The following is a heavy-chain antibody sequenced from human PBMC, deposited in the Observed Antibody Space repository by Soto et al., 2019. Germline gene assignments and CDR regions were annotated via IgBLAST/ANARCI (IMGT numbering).Heavy chain of an antibody. V-gene: IGHV3-30*18. CDR2: ISFDGKNR. Sequence: GGSLRLSCTTSGFTFSLYGMHWVRQAPGKGLEWLAVISFDGKNRYYADSVEGRFTISRDNSKTTLFLQMSNLRADDTAVYFCAKGAQAAAVLDHWGQGALVTVSS. CDR3: AKGAQAAAVLDH. D-gene: IGHD6-25*01. CDR1: GFTFSLYG. J-gene: IGHJ4*02.